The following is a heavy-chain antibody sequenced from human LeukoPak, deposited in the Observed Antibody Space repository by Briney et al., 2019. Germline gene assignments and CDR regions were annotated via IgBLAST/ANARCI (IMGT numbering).Heavy chain of an antibody. CDR3: ARPRHYYGSGFDY. Sequence: SETLSLTCTVSGGSISSSSYYWGWIRQPPGKGLVWIGRNYYSGSTYYNPSLKIRITMSVDTSKTQFSLKLSSVTAADTAVYYCARPRHYYGSGFDYWGQGSLVTVSS. D-gene: IGHD3-10*01. V-gene: IGHV4-39*01. CDR1: GGSISSSSYY. J-gene: IGHJ4*02. CDR2: NYYSGST.